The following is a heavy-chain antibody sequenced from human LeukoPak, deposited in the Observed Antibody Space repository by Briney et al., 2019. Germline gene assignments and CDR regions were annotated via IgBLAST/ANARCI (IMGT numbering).Heavy chain of an antibody. V-gene: IGHV1-69*13. CDR2: IIPIFGTA. CDR3: ARALHGGYVFYAFDI. Sequence: ASVKVSCKASGGTFSSYAISWVRQAPGQGLEWMGGIIPIFGTANYAQKFQGRVTITADESTSTAYMELSSLRSEDTAVYYCARALHGGYVFYAFDIWGQGTMVTVSS. D-gene: IGHD5-12*01. CDR1: GGTFSSYA. J-gene: IGHJ3*02.